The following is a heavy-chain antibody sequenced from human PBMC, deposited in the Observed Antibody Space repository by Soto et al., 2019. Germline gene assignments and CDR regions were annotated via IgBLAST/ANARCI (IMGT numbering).Heavy chain of an antibody. V-gene: IGHV4-39*01. J-gene: IGHJ4*02. CDR1: GGSISSSSYY. Sequence: SETLSLTCTVSGGSISSSSYYWGWIRQPPGKGLERIGSIYYSGSTYYNPSLKSRVTISVDTSKNQFSLKLSSVTAADTAVYYRARAQATIVVVGRWGQGTLVTVS. CDR3: ARAQATIVVVGR. D-gene: IGHD2-15*01. CDR2: IYYSGST.